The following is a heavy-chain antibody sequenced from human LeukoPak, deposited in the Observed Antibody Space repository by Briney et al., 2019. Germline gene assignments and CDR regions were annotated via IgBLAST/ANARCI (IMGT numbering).Heavy chain of an antibody. D-gene: IGHD6-19*01. J-gene: IGHJ4*02. CDR3: AKLVDSSGWYWPADY. CDR2: ISYDGSNK. V-gene: IGHV3-30*18. CDR1: GFTFSSYG. Sequence: PGRSLRLSCAASGFTFSSYGMHWVRRAPGKGLEWVAVISYDGSNKYYADSVKGRFTISRDNSKNTLYLQMNSLRAEDTAVYYCAKLVDSSGWYWPADYWGQGTLVTVSS.